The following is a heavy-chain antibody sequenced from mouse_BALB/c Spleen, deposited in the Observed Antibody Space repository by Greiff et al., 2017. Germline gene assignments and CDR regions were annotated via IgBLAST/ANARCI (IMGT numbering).Heavy chain of an antibody. CDR2: ISSGGSYT. CDR3: TRDDDTYAMDY. CDR1: GFTFSSYT. D-gene: IGHD2-3*01. J-gene: IGHJ4*01. V-gene: IGHV5-6-4*01. Sequence: EVQVVESGGGLVKPGGSLKLSCAASGFTFSSYTMSWVRQTPEKRLEWVATISSGGSYTYYPDSVKGRFTISRDNAKNTLYLQMSSLKSEDTAMYYCTRDDDTYAMDYWGQGTSVTVSS.